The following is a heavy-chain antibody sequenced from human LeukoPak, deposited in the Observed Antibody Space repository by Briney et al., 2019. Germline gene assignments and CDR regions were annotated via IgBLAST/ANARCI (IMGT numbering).Heavy chain of an antibody. V-gene: IGHV3-48*01. Sequence: PGGSLRLSCAASGFTFSSYSINWVRQAPGKGLEWVSYISSSSSTIYYADSVKGRFTISRDNAKNSLYLQMNSLRAEDTAVHYCARGAADYFDYWGQGTLVTVSS. J-gene: IGHJ4*02. CDR3: ARGAADYFDY. CDR2: ISSSSSTI. D-gene: IGHD6-13*01. CDR1: GFTFSSYS.